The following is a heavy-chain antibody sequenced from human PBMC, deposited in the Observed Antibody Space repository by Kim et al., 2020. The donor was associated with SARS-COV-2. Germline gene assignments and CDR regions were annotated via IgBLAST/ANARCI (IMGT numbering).Heavy chain of an antibody. CDR1: GFTFDNYA. V-gene: IGHV3-23*01. J-gene: IGHJ6*02. Sequence: GGSLRLSCVASGFTFDNYAVTWVRQAPGKGLEWVSTISGSGAYTYYADSVKGRFTISRDNSKNTLSVQINSLRADDSAVYYCAKGAGITSKRLPLSDYYGLDVWGQGTTVTVSS. CDR2: ISGSGAYT. CDR3: AKGAGITSKRLPLSDYYGLDV. D-gene: IGHD6-25*01.